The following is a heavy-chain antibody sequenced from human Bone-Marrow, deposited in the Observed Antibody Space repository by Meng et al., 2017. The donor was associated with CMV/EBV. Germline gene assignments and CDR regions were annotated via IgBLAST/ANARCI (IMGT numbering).Heavy chain of an antibody. CDR1: GFTFSSYG. Sequence: GESLKISCAASGFTFSSYGMHWVRQAPGKGLEWVAFIRYDGSNKYYADSVKGRFTISRDNSKNTLYLQMNSLRAEDTAVYYCARCVWNGYYYYGMDVWGQGNTVTVYS. J-gene: IGHJ6*02. D-gene: IGHD3-3*01. V-gene: IGHV3-30*02. CDR2: IRYDGSNK. CDR3: ARCVWNGYYYYGMDV.